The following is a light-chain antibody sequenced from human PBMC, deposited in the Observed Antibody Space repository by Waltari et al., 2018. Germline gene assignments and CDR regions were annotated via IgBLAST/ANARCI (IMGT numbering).Light chain of an antibody. J-gene: IGLJ3*02. Sequence: QLVLTQSPSASASLGASVKLTCTLSSGHSSNVIAWHQQQPAKGPRYLMKVNSAGSHSQGDEIPDRCSGSSSGAERYLTISSLQSEDEADYYCQTGGHGTWVFGGGTKLTVL. V-gene: IGLV4-69*01. CDR3: QTGGHGTWV. CDR1: SGHSSNV. CDR2: VNSAGSH.